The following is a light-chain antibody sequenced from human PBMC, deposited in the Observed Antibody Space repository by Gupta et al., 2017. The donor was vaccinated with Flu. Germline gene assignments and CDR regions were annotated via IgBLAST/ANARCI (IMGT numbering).Light chain of an antibody. J-gene: IGKJ1*01. Sequence: EIVLTQSPGTLSLSPGERATLSCRASQSVSSSYLAWYQQKPGQAPSLLIYGASSRATGIPDRFNGSGSGTDVTLTISRLEPEDFAVYYCQQYGSSPPWTFGQGTKVEIK. CDR1: QSVSSSY. CDR2: GAS. CDR3: QQYGSSPPWT. V-gene: IGKV3-20*01.